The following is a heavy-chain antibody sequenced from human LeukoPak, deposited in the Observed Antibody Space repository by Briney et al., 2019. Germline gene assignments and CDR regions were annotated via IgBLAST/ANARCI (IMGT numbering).Heavy chain of an antibody. J-gene: IGHJ4*02. CDR3: ARVRDGYNDY. V-gene: IGHV3-21*01. D-gene: IGHD5-24*01. Sequence: GGSLRLSCAASGSTFSSYSMNWVRQAPGKGLEWVSSISSSSSYIYYADSVKGRFTISRDNAKNSLYLQMNSLRAEDTAVYYCARVRDGYNDYWGQGTLVTVSS. CDR2: ISSSSSYI. CDR1: GSTFSSYS.